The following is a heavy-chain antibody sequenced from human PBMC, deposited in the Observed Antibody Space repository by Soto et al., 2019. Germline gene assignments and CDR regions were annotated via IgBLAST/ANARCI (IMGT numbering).Heavy chain of an antibody. CDR1: GGSISSGDYY. D-gene: IGHD2-15*01. J-gene: IGHJ4*02. CDR3: ARAGYCSGGSCYHRYYFDY. Sequence: QVQLQESGPGLVKPSQTLSLTCTVSGGSISSGDYYWSWLRQPPGKGLEWIGYIYYSGSTYYNPSLKRRVTISVDTSKNQFSLKLSSVTAADTAVYYCARAGYCSGGSCYHRYYFDYWGQGTLVTVSS. CDR2: IYYSGST. V-gene: IGHV4-30-4*01.